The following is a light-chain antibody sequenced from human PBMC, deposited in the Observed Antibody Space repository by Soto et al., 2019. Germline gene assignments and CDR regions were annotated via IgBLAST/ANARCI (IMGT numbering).Light chain of an antibody. J-gene: IGLJ1*01. V-gene: IGLV2-14*01. CDR3: SSYTSSDTPYV. CDR2: VVS. CDR1: SSDVGGYNY. Sequence: QSALTQPASVSGSPGQSITISCTGTSSDVGGYNYVSWYQQHPDKAPKLMIYVVSNRPSGVSNRFSGSKSGNTASLTISGLQAEDEADYSCSSYTSSDTPYVFGTGTKHTVL.